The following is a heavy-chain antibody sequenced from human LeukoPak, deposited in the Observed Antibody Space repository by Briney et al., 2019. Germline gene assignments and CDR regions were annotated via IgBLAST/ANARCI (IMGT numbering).Heavy chain of an antibody. J-gene: IGHJ5*02. Sequence: SETLSLTCNVSGDSISSGPYYWDWIRQPPGKGLEWIGTVYSSGTTYYNPSLKSRVTISIDTSKNQFSLKLSSVTAADTAVYYCARKGDPHCSGDCYLNWFDPWGQGTLVTVSS. D-gene: IGHD2-21*02. CDR2: VYSSGTT. V-gene: IGHV4-39*01. CDR3: ARKGDPHCSGDCYLNWFDP. CDR1: GDSISSGPYY.